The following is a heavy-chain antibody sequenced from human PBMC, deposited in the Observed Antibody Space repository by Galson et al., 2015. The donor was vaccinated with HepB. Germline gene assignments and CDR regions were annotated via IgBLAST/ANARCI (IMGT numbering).Heavy chain of an antibody. CDR3: ATSYSRSSVYYNYGLDV. D-gene: IGHD6-6*01. CDR2: INPGDSDT. CDR1: GYRFTNYW. V-gene: IGHV5-51*03. Sequence: QSGAEVKKTGESLKISCKGSGYRFTNYWIAWVRQVPGTGLEWMGIINPGDSDTRYSPSFQGQVSISVDKSISTAYLQWNSLKASDSAIYYCATSYSRSSVYYNYGLDVWGQGTTVIVSS. J-gene: IGHJ6*02.